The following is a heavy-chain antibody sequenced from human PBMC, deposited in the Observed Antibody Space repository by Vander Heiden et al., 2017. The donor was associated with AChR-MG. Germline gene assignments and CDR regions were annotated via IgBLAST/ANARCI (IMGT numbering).Heavy chain of an antibody. CDR3: ANQPYGDYVNNY. Sequence: QVQLVESGGGVVQPGGSLRLSCAASGFTFSSYGMHWVRQSPGKGLEWVAFIRYDGSNKYYADSVKGRFTISRDNSKNTLYLQMNSLRAEDTAVYYCANQPYGDYVNNYWGQGTLVTVSS. CDR1: GFTFSSYG. V-gene: IGHV3-30*02. J-gene: IGHJ4*02. CDR2: IRYDGSNK. D-gene: IGHD4-17*01.